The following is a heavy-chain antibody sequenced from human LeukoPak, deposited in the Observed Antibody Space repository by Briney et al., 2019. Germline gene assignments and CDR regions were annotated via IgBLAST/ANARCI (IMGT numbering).Heavy chain of an antibody. J-gene: IGHJ4*02. D-gene: IGHD3-9*01. CDR1: GGSISSYY. CDR2: IYYSGST. CDR3: ARYRYYDILTGYSYFDY. V-gene: IGHV4-59*01. Sequence: SETLSLTCTVSGGSISSYYWSWIRQPPGKGLEWIGYIYYSGSTNYNPSLKSRVTISVDTSKNQFSLKLSSVTAADTAVYYCARYRYYDILTGYSYFDYWGQGTLVTVSS.